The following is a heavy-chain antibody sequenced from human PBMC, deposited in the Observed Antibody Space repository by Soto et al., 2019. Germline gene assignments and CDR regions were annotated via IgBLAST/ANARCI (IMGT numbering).Heavy chain of an antibody. Sequence: SETLSLTCTVSGGSIRSYYRTWIRQPPGKGLEWLGYIFYGGSTFYNPSLKSRVTISIHTSKSQFPLQLTSVTAADTAVYYCASGAADAAMVGSWGQGTLVTVSS. D-gene: IGHD5-18*01. J-gene: IGHJ5*02. V-gene: IGHV4-59*01. CDR1: GGSIRSYY. CDR2: IFYGGST. CDR3: ASGAADAAMVGS.